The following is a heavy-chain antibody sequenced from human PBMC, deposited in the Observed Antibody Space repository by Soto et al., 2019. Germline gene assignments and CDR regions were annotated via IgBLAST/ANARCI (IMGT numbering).Heavy chain of an antibody. J-gene: IGHJ4*02. V-gene: IGHV3-66*04. CDR1: GFTVSSNY. Sequence: EVQLVESGGGLVQPGGSLRLSCAASGFTVSSNYMSWVRQAPGKGLEWVSVIYSGGSAYYADSVKGRFTISRDNSKNTRYLEMNSQRAEDTAVYYCARHGYSYGGGDFDYWGQGTLVTVSS. CDR2: IYSGGSA. CDR3: ARHGYSYGGGDFDY. D-gene: IGHD5-18*01.